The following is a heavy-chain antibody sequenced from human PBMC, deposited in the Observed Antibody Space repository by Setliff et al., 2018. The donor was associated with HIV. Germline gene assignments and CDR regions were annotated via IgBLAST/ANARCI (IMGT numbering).Heavy chain of an antibody. J-gene: IGHJ2*01. V-gene: IGHV4-61*02. CDR1: GGSISSGSYY. D-gene: IGHD3-3*01. Sequence: LSLTCTVSGGSISSGSYYWSWIRQPAGKGLEWIGRIYTSGSTNYNPSLKSRLTISVDMSKNQRSLKLSSVTAADTAVYYGLLWTGYYTYWFFDLWGRGALVTVSS. CDR2: IYTSGST. CDR3: LLWTGYYTYWFFDL.